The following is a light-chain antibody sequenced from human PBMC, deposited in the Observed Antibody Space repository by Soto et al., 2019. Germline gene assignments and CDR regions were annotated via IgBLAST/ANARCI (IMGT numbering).Light chain of an antibody. CDR1: SSDVGAYNY. CDR3: CSYARSPTPV. J-gene: IGLJ2*01. V-gene: IGLV2-11*01. CDR2: DVS. Sequence: QSALTQPASVSGSPGQSFTISCTGTSSDVGAYNYVSWYQQHPGKAPKLMIYDVSNRPSGVSDRFSGSKSGNTASLTISGLQAEDEADYYCCSYARSPTPVLGSGTKLTVL.